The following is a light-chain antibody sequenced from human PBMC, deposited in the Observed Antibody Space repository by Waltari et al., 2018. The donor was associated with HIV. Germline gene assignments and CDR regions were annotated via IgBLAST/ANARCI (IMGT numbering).Light chain of an antibody. Sequence: AVTQPASVSGPPGPSTTISCPADHPDFRLFKFVSWYQQHSGKPPRLILYDVDSRASGVSDRFSGSMSGNTASLTISGLRAEDEGHYYCASFTGDNTVMFGGGTEVTVL. J-gene: IGLJ3*02. V-gene: IGLV2-14*03. CDR1: HPDFRLFKF. CDR2: DVD. CDR3: ASFTGDNTVM.